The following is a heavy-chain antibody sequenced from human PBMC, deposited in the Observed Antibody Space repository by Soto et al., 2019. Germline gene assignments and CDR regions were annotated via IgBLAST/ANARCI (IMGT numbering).Heavy chain of an antibody. CDR2: IDPSDSYT. Sequence: GESLKISCKGSGYSFTSYWISWVRQMPGKGLEWMGGIDPSDSYTNYSPSFQGHVTISADKSISTAYLQWSSLKASDTAMYYCATGPIAAAGTGDYYGMDVWGQGTTVTVSS. D-gene: IGHD6-13*01. J-gene: IGHJ6*02. CDR1: GYSFTSYW. V-gene: IGHV5-10-1*01. CDR3: ATGPIAAAGTGDYYGMDV.